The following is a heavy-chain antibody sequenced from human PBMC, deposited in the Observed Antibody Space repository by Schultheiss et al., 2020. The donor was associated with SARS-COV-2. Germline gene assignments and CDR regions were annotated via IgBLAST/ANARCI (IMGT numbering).Heavy chain of an antibody. Sequence: GESLKISCAASGFTFSSYWMHWVRQAPGKGLVWVSRINSDGSSTSYADSVKGRFTISRDNAKNTLYLQMNSLRAEDTAVYYCARDGQLSRIVGATRKWFDPWGQGTLVTVSS. CDR1: GFTFSSYW. J-gene: IGHJ5*02. CDR2: INSDGSST. D-gene: IGHD1-26*01. V-gene: IGHV3-74*01. CDR3: ARDGQLSRIVGATRKWFDP.